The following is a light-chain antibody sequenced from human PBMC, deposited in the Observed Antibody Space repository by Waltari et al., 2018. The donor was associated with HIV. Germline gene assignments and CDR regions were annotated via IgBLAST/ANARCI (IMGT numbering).Light chain of an antibody. Sequence: EIVLTQSPPTLSLHPGERATLSCRASQRVSSYLAWYQQKPGQAPRLLVYDAFNRATGIPARFSGSGSGTDFTLTISSLEPEDFAVYYCQQRSNWPHTFGQGTKLEIK. J-gene: IGKJ2*01. CDR1: QRVSSY. CDR3: QQRSNWPHT. V-gene: IGKV3-11*01. CDR2: DAF.